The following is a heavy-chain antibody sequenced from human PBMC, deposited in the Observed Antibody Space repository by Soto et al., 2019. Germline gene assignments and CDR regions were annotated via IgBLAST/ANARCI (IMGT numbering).Heavy chain of an antibody. CDR2: ISGSGGST. J-gene: IGHJ4*02. V-gene: IGHV3-23*01. D-gene: IGHD6-19*01. CDR3: ASRTSGWYFDY. Sequence: EVPLLESGGGLVQPGGSLRLSCTASGFTFSSYAMNWVRQAPGKGLEWVSVISGSGGSTYYADSVKGRFTISRDNSKNKRYMQMTSLRAEDTAVYYCASRTSGWYFDYWGQGTLVTVSS. CDR1: GFTFSSYA.